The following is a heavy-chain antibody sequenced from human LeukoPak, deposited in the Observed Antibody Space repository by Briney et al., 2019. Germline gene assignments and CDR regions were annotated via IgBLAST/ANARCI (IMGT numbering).Heavy chain of an antibody. CDR1: GLTFRRYR. CDR3: ARAGYCAINSCYRPSCYYRYV. D-gene: IGHD2-2*01. V-gene: IGHV3-7*01. CDR2: ITEDANEK. Sequence: GGSLRLSCALSGLTFRRYRMSCVRHAPGKGLECVANITEDANEKPPVDSVRGRYLISRDNAKNSLSLHIYRLRADDTALFYCARAGYCAINSCYRPSCYYRYVWGKGATVAVSS. J-gene: IGHJ6*03.